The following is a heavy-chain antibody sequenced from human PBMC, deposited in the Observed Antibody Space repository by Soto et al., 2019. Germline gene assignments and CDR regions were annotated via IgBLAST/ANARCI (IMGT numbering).Heavy chain of an antibody. V-gene: IGHV4-34*01. CDR3: AILRGGTSYGMDV. CDR1: GWSFSGYY. J-gene: IGHJ6*02. D-gene: IGHD3-16*01. CDR2: INHSGST. Sequence: XGTLCLTCAVYGWSFSGYYWGWIRQPPGKGLEWIGEINHSGSTNYNPSLKSRVTISVDTSKNQFSLKLSSVTAADTAVYYCAILRGGTSYGMDVWGQGTTVTVSS.